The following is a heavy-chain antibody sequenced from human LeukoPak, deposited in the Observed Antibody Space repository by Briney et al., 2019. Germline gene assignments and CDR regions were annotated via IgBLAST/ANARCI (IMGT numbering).Heavy chain of an antibody. J-gene: IGHJ5*02. Sequence: SETLSLTCTVSGGSISSGSYYWSWIRQPAGKGLEWIGRIYTSGSTNYNPSLKSRVTISVDTSKNQFSLKLSSVTAADTAVYYCASSREGIAAAGFNWFDPWGQGTLVTVSS. V-gene: IGHV4-61*02. CDR1: GGSISSGSYY. CDR3: ASSREGIAAAGFNWFDP. D-gene: IGHD6-13*01. CDR2: IYTSGST.